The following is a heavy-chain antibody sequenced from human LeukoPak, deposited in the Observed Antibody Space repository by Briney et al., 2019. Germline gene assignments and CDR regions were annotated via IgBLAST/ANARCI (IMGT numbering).Heavy chain of an antibody. V-gene: IGHV1-8*01. CDR3: ARGGHSSSSPGDY. CDR1: GYTFTGYD. D-gene: IGHD6-6*01. Sequence: GASVKVSCKASGYTFTGYDINWVRQAPGQGLEWMGWMNSNSGATGYAQKFQGRVTMTRNTSVTTAYMELSSLRSEDTAVYYCARGGHSSSSPGDYWGQGTLVTVSS. CDR2: MNSNSGAT. J-gene: IGHJ4*02.